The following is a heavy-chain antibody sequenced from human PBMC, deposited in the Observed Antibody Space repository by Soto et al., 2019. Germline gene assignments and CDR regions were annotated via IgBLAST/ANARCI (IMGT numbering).Heavy chain of an antibody. CDR1: GFTFSSYW. CDR2: IKQDGSEK. Sequence: GGSLRLSCAASGFTFSSYWMSWVRQAPGKGLEWVANIKQDGSEKYYVDSVKGRFTISRDNAKNSLYLQMNSLRAEDTAVYYCARDTPNRRDCSGGSCYSGAADYYYGMDVWGQGTTVTVSS. V-gene: IGHV3-7*05. CDR3: ARDTPNRRDCSGGSCYSGAADYYYGMDV. J-gene: IGHJ6*02. D-gene: IGHD2-15*01.